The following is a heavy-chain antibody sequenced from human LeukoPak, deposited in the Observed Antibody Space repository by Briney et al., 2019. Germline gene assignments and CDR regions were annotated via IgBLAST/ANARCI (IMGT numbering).Heavy chain of an antibody. CDR2: INPSSGST. CDR3: AREYSNSQFDY. Sequence: ASVKVSCKASGYTFTNYYIHWVRQAPGQGLEWMAIINPSSGSTSYAQKFQGRVTMTRDTSTSTVYMELSSLGSEDTAMYYCAREYSNSQFDYWGQGTLVTVSS. J-gene: IGHJ4*02. V-gene: IGHV1-46*01. CDR1: GYTFTNYY. D-gene: IGHD6-13*01.